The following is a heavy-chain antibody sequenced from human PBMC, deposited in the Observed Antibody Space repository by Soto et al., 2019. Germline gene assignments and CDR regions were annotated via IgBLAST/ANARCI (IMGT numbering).Heavy chain of an antibody. CDR1: GGSISSYY. V-gene: IGHV4-59*01. J-gene: IGHJ3*02. CDR3: ARVRYYYDSSGYRVRGFDAFDI. D-gene: IGHD3-22*01. Sequence: SETLSLTCTVSGGSISSYYWSWIRQPPGKGLEWIGYIYYSGSTNYNPSLKSRVTISVDTSKNQFSLKLSSVTAADTAVYYCARVRYYYDSSGYRVRGFDAFDIWGQGTMVTVSS. CDR2: IYYSGST.